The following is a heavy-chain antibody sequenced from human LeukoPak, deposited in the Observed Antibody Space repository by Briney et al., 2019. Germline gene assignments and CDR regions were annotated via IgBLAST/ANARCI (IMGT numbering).Heavy chain of an antibody. V-gene: IGHV3-74*01. Sequence: PGGSLRLSCAASGFTFSDYYMSWIRQAPGKGLVWVSRINEDGSTTSYADSVKGRFTISRDNVKNTLYLQMNGLRAEDTAVYYCARGGLEPVDYWGQGTLVTVSS. CDR2: INEDGSTT. CDR3: ARGGLEPVDY. D-gene: IGHD1-14*01. J-gene: IGHJ4*02. CDR1: GFTFSDYY.